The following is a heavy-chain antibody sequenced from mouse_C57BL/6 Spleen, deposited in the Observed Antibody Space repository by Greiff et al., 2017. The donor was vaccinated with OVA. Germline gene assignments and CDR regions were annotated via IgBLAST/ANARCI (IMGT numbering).Heavy chain of an antibody. CDR1: GYSITSGYY. CDR2: ISYDGSN. D-gene: IGHD1-1*01. Sequence: ESGPGLVKPSQSLSLTCSVTGYSITSGYYWNWIRQFPGNKLEWMGYISYDGSNNYNPSLKNRISITRDTSKNQFFLKLNSVTTEDTATYYCATYYYGSSYSFDYWGQGTTLTVSS. V-gene: IGHV3-6*01. J-gene: IGHJ2*01. CDR3: ATYYYGSSYSFDY.